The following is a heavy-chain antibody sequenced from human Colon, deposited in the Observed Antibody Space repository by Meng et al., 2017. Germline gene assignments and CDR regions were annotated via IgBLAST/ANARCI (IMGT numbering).Heavy chain of an antibody. D-gene: IGHD2-2*01. CDR2: IIPIIGIA. CDR3: AREIVVVPAALNWFDP. CDR1: EGTFSSYA. Sequence: GDDVKTPVLSVTALYKASEGTFSSYAIRWVRQAPGQGLEWMGGIIPIIGIANYAQKFQGRVTITADKSTSTAYMELSSLRSEDTAVYYCAREIVVVPAALNWFDPWGQGTLVTVSS. J-gene: IGHJ5*02. V-gene: IGHV1-69*10.